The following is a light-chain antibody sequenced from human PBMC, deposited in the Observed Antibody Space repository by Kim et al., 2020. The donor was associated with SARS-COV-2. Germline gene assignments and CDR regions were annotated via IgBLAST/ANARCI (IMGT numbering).Light chain of an antibody. J-gene: IGKJ2*01. CDR1: QSVSSY. CDR3: QQRSNGPPYT. CDR2: DAS. Sequence: LAAGERATLSCRASQSVSSYLAWYQQKPGQAPRLLIYDASNRATGIPARFSGSGSGTDFTLTISSLEPEEFAVYYCQQRSNGPPYTFGQGTKLEI. V-gene: IGKV3-11*01.